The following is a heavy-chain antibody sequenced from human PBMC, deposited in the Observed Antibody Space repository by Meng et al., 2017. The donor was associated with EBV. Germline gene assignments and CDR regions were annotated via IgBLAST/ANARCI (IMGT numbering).Heavy chain of an antibody. CDR1: GISLTTSGVG. Sequence: QIALQESCPTLVKPTQTLLLTCTFSGISLTTSGVGVGWIRQPPGKALEWLAVIYWDDAKRYSPSLKNRLTITKDTSKNQVVLTMTNMDPVDTATYFCAHSKYYSDSGGYWDYFDDWGQGTLVTVSS. D-gene: IGHD3-10*01. CDR3: AHSKYYSDSGGYWDYFDD. CDR2: IYWDDAK. V-gene: IGHV2-5*02. J-gene: IGHJ4*02.